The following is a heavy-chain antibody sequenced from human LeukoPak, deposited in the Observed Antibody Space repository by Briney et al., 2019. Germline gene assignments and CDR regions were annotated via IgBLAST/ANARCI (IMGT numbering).Heavy chain of an antibody. CDR1: GGSTRSNF. V-gene: IGHV4-59*01. CDR3: ARDRGPYDNHTFDI. CDR2: AHYSGST. D-gene: IGHD3-22*01. J-gene: IGHJ3*02. Sequence: SETLSLTCTVSGGSTRSNFWSWIRQPPGKGLEWNGNAHYSGSTYYNPSLKSRVTISVDTSKNQFSLRLSSVTAADTAVYYCARDRGPYDNHTFDIWGQGTMVTVSS.